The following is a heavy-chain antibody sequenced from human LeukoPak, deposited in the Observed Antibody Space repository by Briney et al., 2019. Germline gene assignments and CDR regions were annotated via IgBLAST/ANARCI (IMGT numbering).Heavy chain of an antibody. CDR2: INHSGST. CDR3: ARRLRYCTNGVCSNWFDP. CDR1: GGSLSGNY. J-gene: IGHJ5*02. D-gene: IGHD2-8*01. V-gene: IGHV4-34*01. Sequence: SETLSLTCAVYGGSLSGNYWSWIRQPPGKGLEWIGEINHSGSTNYNPSLNSRVTIPVDTSKNQFSLKLSSVTAADTAVYYCARRLRYCTNGVCSNWFDPWGQGTLVTVSS.